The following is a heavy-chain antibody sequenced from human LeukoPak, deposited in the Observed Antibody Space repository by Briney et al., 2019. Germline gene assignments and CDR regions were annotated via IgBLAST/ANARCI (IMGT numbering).Heavy chain of an antibody. Sequence: GGSLRLSCAASGFIFSRYWMSCVRQAPGKGLECVAHIKEEGSAKYPVHSVEGRFTISRDNAKNTLYLQMNRLRAEDTAVYYCVRDSPGDGAYDFDWGQGTLVTVSS. V-gene: IGHV3-7*04. CDR2: IKEEGSAK. CDR3: VRDSPGDGAYDFD. CDR1: GFIFSRYW. J-gene: IGHJ4*02. D-gene: IGHD3-3*01.